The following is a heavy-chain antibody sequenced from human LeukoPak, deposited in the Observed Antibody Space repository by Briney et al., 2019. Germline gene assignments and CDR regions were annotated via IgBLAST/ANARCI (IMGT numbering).Heavy chain of an antibody. D-gene: IGHD6-13*01. V-gene: IGHV1-8*03. CDR2: MNPNSGNT. CDR3: ARAGRAAAAGRYYYYYYMDV. Sequence: ASVKVSCKASGYTFTSYDINWVRQATGQGLEWMGWMNPNSGNTGYAQKFQGRVTITRNTSISTAYMELSSLRSEDTAVYYCARAGRAAAAGRYYYYYYMDVWGKGTTVTVSS. J-gene: IGHJ6*03. CDR1: GYTFTSYD.